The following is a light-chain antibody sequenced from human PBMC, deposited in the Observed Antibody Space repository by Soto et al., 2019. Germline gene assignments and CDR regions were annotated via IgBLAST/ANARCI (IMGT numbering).Light chain of an antibody. Sequence: EIVMTQSPSTLSVSLGDRATLSCRASQSVSGNLAWYQQKPGQAPRLLVYGASTRATGIPSRFSGSGSGTEFTLTISSLQSEDFAVYNCQQYNNWPPTFGEGTRLEIK. J-gene: IGKJ5*01. V-gene: IGKV3-15*01. CDR1: QSVSGN. CDR3: QQYNNWPPT. CDR2: GAS.